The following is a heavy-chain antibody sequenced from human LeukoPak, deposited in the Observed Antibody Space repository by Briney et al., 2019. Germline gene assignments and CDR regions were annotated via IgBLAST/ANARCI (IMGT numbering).Heavy chain of an antibody. D-gene: IGHD2-2*01. J-gene: IGHJ4*02. CDR3: AKDRYCGRTSCSGGLDS. Sequence: GGSLGLSCAASGFTFSSYWMNWVRQAPGKGLVWVSRIASDGSSTTYADSVKGRFSISRDNAESSLYLQMDSLRPEDTALYYCAKDRYCGRTSCSGGLDSWGRGTLVTVSS. CDR2: IASDGSST. CDR1: GFTFSSYW. V-gene: IGHV3-74*01.